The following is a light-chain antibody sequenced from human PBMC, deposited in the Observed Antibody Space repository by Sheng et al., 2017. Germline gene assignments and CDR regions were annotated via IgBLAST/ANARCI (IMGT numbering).Light chain of an antibody. V-gene: IGKV3D-15*01. Sequence: DIVLTQSPGTLSLSPGERATLSCRASQIVPSNYLAWYQQKPGQAPRLLISGTSSRATGIPDRFSGSGSGTEFTLTISSLQSEDFAVYSCQQYNNWLITFGQGTRLEIK. CDR2: GTS. J-gene: IGKJ5*01. CDR1: QIVPSN. CDR3: QQYNNWLIT.